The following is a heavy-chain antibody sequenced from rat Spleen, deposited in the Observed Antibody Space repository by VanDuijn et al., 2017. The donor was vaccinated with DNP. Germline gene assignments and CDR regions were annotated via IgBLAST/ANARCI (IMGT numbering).Heavy chain of an antibody. J-gene: IGHJ2*01. Sequence: EVKLVESGGGLVQPGRSLKLSCAASGFNFNDYWMGWVRQAPGKGLEWIGQIKKDSSTINYTPSLKDKFTISRDNVQNTLYLQMSKVGSEDTAIYYCAKGPNYGGWSDYFDYWGQGVMVTVSS. V-gene: IGHV4-2*01. D-gene: IGHD1-11*01. CDR1: GFNFNDYW. CDR3: AKGPNYGGWSDYFDY. CDR2: IKKDSSTI.